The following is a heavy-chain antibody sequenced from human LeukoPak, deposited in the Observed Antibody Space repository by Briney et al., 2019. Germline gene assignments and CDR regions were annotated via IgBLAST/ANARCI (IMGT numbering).Heavy chain of an antibody. J-gene: IGHJ4*02. CDR1: GYTFTGYY. V-gene: IGHV1-46*01. CDR3: ARDRGGKGVTDY. CDR2: INPSGGST. Sequence: ASVKVSCKASGYTFTGYYMHWVRQAPGQGLEWMGIINPSGGSTSYAQKFQGRVTMTRDTSTSTVYMELSSLRSEDTAVYYCARDRGGKGVTDYWGQGTLVTVSS. D-gene: IGHD3-16*01.